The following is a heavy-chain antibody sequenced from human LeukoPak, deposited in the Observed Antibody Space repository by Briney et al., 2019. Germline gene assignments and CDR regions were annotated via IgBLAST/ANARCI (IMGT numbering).Heavy chain of an antibody. J-gene: IGHJ4*02. Sequence: SVKVSCKASGGTFSSYAISWVRQAPGQGLEWMGRIIPILGIANYAQKFQGRVTITADKSTSTAYMELSSLRSEDTAVYYCARDAGYGDFYFDYWGQGTLVTVSS. CDR1: GGTFSSYA. CDR2: IIPILGIA. CDR3: ARDAGYGDFYFDY. V-gene: IGHV1-69*04. D-gene: IGHD4-17*01.